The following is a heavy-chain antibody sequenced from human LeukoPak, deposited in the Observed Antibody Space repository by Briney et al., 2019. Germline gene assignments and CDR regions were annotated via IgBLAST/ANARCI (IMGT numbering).Heavy chain of an antibody. CDR1: GLTVTNAW. D-gene: IGHD3-10*01. J-gene: IGHJ4*02. CDR3: TTGIRGD. CDR2: IASKTDGGAT. Sequence: RGSLRLSCSASGLTVTNAWMNWVRQAPGEGLDWVGRIASKTDGGATDYAAPVKGRFTISRDDSKNTLNLQMNRLKTEDTAVYYCTTGIRGDWGQGTLVTVSS. V-gene: IGHV3-15*07.